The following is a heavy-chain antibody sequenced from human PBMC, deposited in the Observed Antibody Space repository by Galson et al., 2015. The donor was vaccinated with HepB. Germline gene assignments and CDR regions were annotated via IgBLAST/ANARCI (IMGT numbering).Heavy chain of an antibody. V-gene: IGHV3-64*02. CDR2: IISDGGRT. Sequence: SLRLSCAASGFILSPFYLHWVRQAPGKGLEFVSAIISDGGRTIYADSVKGRFTISRDDTRNTLYLQMGSLRLEDMAVYYCARGPSRDSYFDLWGRGTLVTVSS. J-gene: IGHJ2*01. CDR1: GFILSPFY. CDR3: ARGPSRDSYFDL.